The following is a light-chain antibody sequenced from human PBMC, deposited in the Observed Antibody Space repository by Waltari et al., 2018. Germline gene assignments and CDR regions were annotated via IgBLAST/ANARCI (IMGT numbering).Light chain of an antibody. CDR1: KTINNNF. CDR3: QQYDGSILT. V-gene: IGKV3-20*01. CDR2: GAS. Sequence: IVLTQSPDTLSLSPGQRATLSCRASKTINNNFLVWYQQKPGQAPRLLIHGASRMATDFPDRFSGSGSGTDFTLTISRLEPEDVAVYYCQQYDGSILTFGGGTKVEV. J-gene: IGKJ4*01.